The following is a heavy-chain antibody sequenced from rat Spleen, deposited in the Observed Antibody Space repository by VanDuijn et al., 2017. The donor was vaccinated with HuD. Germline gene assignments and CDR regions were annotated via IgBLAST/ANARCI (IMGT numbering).Heavy chain of an antibody. J-gene: IGHJ1*01. V-gene: IGHV5-25*01. CDR1: GFTFSNYY. CDR2: ISPSGGST. Sequence: EVQLVESGGGLVQPGRSLKLSCAASGFTFSNYYMAWVRQAPTKGLEWVASISPSGGSTYYRDSVKGRFTISRDNAKSTLYLQMDSLRSEDTATYYCARLSGDPRYYWYVDFWGPGTMVTVSS. CDR3: ARLSGDPRYYWYVDF. D-gene: IGHD1-1*01.